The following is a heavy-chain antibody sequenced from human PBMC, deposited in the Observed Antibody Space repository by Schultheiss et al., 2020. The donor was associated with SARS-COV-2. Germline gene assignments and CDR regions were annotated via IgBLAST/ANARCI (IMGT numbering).Heavy chain of an antibody. D-gene: IGHD3-9*01. CDR1: GFTFSSYA. CDR3: ARDRYDILTGSYYYYYGMDV. V-gene: IGHV3-30*01. J-gene: IGHJ6*02. Sequence: GGSLRLSCAASGFTFSSYAMHWVRQAPGKGLEWVAVISYDGSNKYYADSVKGRFTISRDNSKNTLYLQMNSLRAEDTAVYYCARDRYDILTGSYYYYYGMDVWGQGTTVTVSS. CDR2: ISYDGSNK.